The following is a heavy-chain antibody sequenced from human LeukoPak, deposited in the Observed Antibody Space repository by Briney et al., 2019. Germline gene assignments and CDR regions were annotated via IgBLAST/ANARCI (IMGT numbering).Heavy chain of an antibody. D-gene: IGHD3-22*01. V-gene: IGHV3-23*01. CDR1: GFTFSTYA. J-gene: IGHJ5*02. Sequence: GGSLRLSCAASGFTFSTYAMTWVRQPPGKGLEWVSSISDSGATTYYADSVKGRFTISRDNSQSTLFLQMNSLRADDTAVYHCVKDRETYYDPGGYYCIWLDPWGLGTLVTLSS. CDR3: VKDRETYYDPGGYYCIWLDP. CDR2: ISDSGATT.